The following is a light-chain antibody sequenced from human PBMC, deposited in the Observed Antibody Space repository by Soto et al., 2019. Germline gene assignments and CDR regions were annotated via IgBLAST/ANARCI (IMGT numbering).Light chain of an antibody. CDR2: DAS. CDR3: QQRSNWPPFT. J-gene: IGKJ4*01. CDR1: QSVSSY. V-gene: IGKV3-11*01. Sequence: EIVLTQSPATLSLSQGERATLSCRASQSVSSYLAWYQQKPGQAPRLLIYDASNTSTGIPARFSVSGSVTGFTLSISSLEPEDFAVYECQQRSNWPPFTFGGGTKVDIK.